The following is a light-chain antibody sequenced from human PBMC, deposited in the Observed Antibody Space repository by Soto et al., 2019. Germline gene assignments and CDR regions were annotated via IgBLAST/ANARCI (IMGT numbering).Light chain of an antibody. CDR2: GVS. CDR3: QQSYTAPSIT. J-gene: IGKJ5*01. CDR1: QSISSS. Sequence: DIQMTQSPSSLSASVGDKVTITCRASQSISSSLNWYQQKSGKAPNLLIYGVSRLQGGVPSRFSGSGSGTDFTLSISSLQPQDFATYYFQQSYTAPSITFGQGTRLEIK. V-gene: IGKV1-39*01.